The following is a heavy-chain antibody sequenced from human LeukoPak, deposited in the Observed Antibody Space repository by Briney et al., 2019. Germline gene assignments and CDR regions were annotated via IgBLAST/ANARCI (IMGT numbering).Heavy chain of an antibody. J-gene: IGHJ6*03. V-gene: IGHV3-23*01. CDR3: AKSVGSGSYYKSYYYYMDV. D-gene: IGHD3-10*01. CDR2: ISGSGGST. Sequence: PGGSLRLSCAASGFIFSNYAMSWVRQAPGKGLQWVSAISGSGGSTYYADSAKGRFTISRDNSKNTLYLQMNSLRAEDTAVYYCAKSVGSGSYYKSYYYYMDVWGKGTTVTISS. CDR1: GFIFSNYA.